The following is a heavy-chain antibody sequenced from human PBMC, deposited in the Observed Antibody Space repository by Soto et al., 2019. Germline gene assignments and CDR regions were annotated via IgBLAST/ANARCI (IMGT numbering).Heavy chain of an antibody. CDR2: IIPIFGTA. CDR1: GGTFSSYA. Sequence: SAVKVSCKASGGTFSSYAISWVRQAPGQGLEWMGGIIPIFGTANYAQKFQGRVTITADESTSTAYMELSSLRSEDTAVYYCARSAYCSGGSCYPPFQHWGQRTLVTVSS. D-gene: IGHD2-15*01. J-gene: IGHJ1*01. V-gene: IGHV1-69*13. CDR3: ARSAYCSGGSCYPPFQH.